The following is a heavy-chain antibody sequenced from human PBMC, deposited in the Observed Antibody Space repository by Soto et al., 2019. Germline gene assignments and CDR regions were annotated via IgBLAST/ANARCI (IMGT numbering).Heavy chain of an antibody. CDR2: ISRTGGAA. D-gene: IGHD3-16*02. J-gene: IGHJ4*02. CDR1: GFTFSNFA. V-gene: IGHV3-23*01. Sequence: EVQLLESGGGLVQPGGSLRLSCAASGFTFSNFAMFWVRQAPGKGRVWVSSISRTGGAAHYAASVNGRFTISRDNSKKTLFLQMDSLSAEDTAVYYCAKAYDYIWGCYPRDLDYWGQGTLVTVSS. CDR3: AKAYDYIWGCYPRDLDY.